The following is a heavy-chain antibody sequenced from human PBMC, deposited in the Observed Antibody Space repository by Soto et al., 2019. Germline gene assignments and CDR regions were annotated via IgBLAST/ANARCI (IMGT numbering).Heavy chain of an antibody. J-gene: IGHJ4*02. D-gene: IGHD2-15*01. CDR2: IFPADSDT. Sequence: PGESLKISCNGSGYSFSNDCIALVRQMPGKGLEWMGIIFPADSDTKYSPSFQGQVTISADKSISTAYLQWSSLKASDTAMYYCASSVVVPSTMNYFDYWGQGSLVTVSS. CDR1: GYSFSNDC. V-gene: IGHV5-51*01. CDR3: ASSVVVPSTMNYFDY.